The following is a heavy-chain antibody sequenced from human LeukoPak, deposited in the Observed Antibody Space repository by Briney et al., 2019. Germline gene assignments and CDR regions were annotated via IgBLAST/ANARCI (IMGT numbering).Heavy chain of an antibody. Sequence: GGSLRLSCAASGFSFSNYAMTWVRQAPGKGLEWVSAISGSGGTTYYADSVKGRFTISRDNSKSTLHLQMNSLRADDTAVYYCAVYRSSWPTYQDHWGQGTLVTVSS. J-gene: IGHJ4*02. D-gene: IGHD6-13*01. CDR1: GFSFSNYA. CDR3: AVYRSSWPTYQDH. V-gene: IGHV3-23*01. CDR2: ISGSGGTT.